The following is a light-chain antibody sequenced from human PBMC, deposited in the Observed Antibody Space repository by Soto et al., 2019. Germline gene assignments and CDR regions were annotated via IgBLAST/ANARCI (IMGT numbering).Light chain of an antibody. V-gene: IGKV3-11*01. CDR2: DAS. J-gene: IGKJ1*01. CDR3: QQSSNWHLT. Sequence: DTVLSQSPATLSVSPGERATLSCRASHSVSSYLDWYQQKPGQAPRLLIYDASNRATGIPARFSGSGYGTDFTLTISNLYHEDCVIYYWQQSSNWHLTFGQGTRVEIK. CDR1: HSVSSY.